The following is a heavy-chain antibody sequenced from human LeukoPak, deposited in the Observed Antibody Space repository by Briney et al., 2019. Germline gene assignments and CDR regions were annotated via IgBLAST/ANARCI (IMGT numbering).Heavy chain of an antibody. CDR1: GGSVSSGSYY. Sequence: PSETLSLTCTVSGGSVSSGSYYWSWIRQPPGKGLEWIGYIYYSGSTNYNPSLKSRVTISVDTSKNQFSLKLSSVTAADTAVYYCASSYDSSGYYLYNWFDPWGQGTLVTVSS. CDR2: IYYSGST. D-gene: IGHD3-22*01. CDR3: ASSYDSSGYYLYNWFDP. J-gene: IGHJ5*02. V-gene: IGHV4-61*01.